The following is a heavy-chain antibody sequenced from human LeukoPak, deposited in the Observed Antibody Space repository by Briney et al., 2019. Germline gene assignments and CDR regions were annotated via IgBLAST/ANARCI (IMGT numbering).Heavy chain of an antibody. CDR3: ARDGLRRPPTPYCGGDCPLDY. J-gene: IGHJ4*02. D-gene: IGHD2-21*02. Sequence: GGSLRLSCAASGFTFSSHAMVWVRQTPGKGLEWVSGTNWDGGRTGYADSVKGRFTIPRDNAKNSLYLQMNSLRVEDTAMYYCARDGLRRPPTPYCGGDCPLDYWGQGTLVTVSS. CDR1: GFTFSSHA. V-gene: IGHV3-20*04. CDR2: TNWDGGRT.